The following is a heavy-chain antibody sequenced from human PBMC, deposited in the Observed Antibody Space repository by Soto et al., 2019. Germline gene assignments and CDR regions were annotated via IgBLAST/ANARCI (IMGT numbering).Heavy chain of an antibody. CDR1: GYTFTSYA. J-gene: IGHJ6*02. D-gene: IGHD6-13*01. CDR2: INAGNGNT. V-gene: IGHV1-3*01. Sequence: ASVKVSCKASGYTFTSYAMHWVRQAPGQRLEWMGWINAGNGNTKYSQKFQGIVTITRDTSASTAYMELSSLRSEDTAVYYCARDLVGIAAAGTGYYYYYGMDVWGQGTTVTVSS. CDR3: ARDLVGIAAAGTGYYYYYGMDV.